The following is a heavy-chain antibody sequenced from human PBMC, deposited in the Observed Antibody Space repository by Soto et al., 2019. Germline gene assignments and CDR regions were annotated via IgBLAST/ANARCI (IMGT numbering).Heavy chain of an antibody. D-gene: IGHD6-19*01. CDR2: ISRSSTTI. J-gene: IGHJ4*02. CDR1: GFTFSSYS. V-gene: IGHV3-48*02. CDR3: ARDQGRCSGWFY. Sequence: EVQLVESGGGLVQPGGSLRLSCAASGFTFSSYSMNWVRQAPGKGLEWVSYISRSSTTIYYADSVKGRFTISRDNAQNSLYLQMNSLRDEDTAVYYCARDQGRCSGWFYWGQGNLVTVSS.